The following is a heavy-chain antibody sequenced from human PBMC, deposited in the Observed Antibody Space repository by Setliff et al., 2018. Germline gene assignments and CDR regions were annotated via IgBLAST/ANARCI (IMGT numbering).Heavy chain of an antibody. CDR3: ARAFIVAPTLFFRRRKGNYMDV. V-gene: IGHV4-59*12. CDR2: VYYSGTT. Sequence: PSETLSLTCNVSGDSISAASIMAWIRQPPGKGLEFIGYVYYSGTTNYDPSLKSRVTLSLDTAKNQFSLELRAVTAADTALYYCARAFIVAPTLFFRRRKGNYMDVWGKGTTVTVSS. J-gene: IGHJ6*03. D-gene: IGHD2-21*01. CDR1: GDSISAAS.